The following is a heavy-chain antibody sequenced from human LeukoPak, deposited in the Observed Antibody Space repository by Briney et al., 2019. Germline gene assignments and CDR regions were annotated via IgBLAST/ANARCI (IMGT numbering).Heavy chain of an antibody. J-gene: IGHJ4*02. V-gene: IGHV3-30*18. D-gene: IGHD5-18*01. Sequence: GGSLRLSCAASGFTFSSYGMHWVRQAPGKGLEWVAVISYDGSNKYYADSVKGRFTISRDNSKNTLYLQMNSLRAEDTAVYYRAKVPPYSSAFDYWGQGTLVTVSS. CDR2: ISYDGSNK. CDR1: GFTFSSYG. CDR3: AKVPPYSSAFDY.